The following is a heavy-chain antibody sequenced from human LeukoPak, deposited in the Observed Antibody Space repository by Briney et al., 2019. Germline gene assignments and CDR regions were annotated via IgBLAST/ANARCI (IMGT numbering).Heavy chain of an antibody. D-gene: IGHD5-18*01. V-gene: IGHV1-69*13. Sequence: SVKVSCKASGGTFSSYAISWVRQAPGQGLEWMGGIIPIFGTANYAQKFQGRVTITADESTSTAYMELSSLRSEDTAVYYCARGWIQLWAHAPFDYWGQGTLVTVSS. J-gene: IGHJ4*02. CDR1: GGTFSSYA. CDR3: ARGWIQLWAHAPFDY. CDR2: IIPIFGTA.